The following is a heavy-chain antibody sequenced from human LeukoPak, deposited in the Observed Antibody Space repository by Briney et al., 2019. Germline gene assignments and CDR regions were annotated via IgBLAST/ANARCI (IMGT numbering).Heavy chain of an antibody. V-gene: IGHV5-51*01. CDR3: ARQNSGWEKGTIDY. CDR1: GYRFTNYW. J-gene: IGHJ4*02. Sequence: KPGESLKISCKGSGYRFTNYWIGWVRQMPGKGLEWMGIIYPGDSDIRYSPSFQGQATISADKSISTAYLQWSSLKASDTAMYYCARQNSGWEKGTIDYWGQGTLVTVSS. D-gene: IGHD6-19*01. CDR2: IYPGDSDI.